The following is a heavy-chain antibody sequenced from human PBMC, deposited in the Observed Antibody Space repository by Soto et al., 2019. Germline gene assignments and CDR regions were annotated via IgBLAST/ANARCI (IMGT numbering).Heavy chain of an antibody. J-gene: IGHJ4*02. CDR3: ARGPSGGISSWPFDY. D-gene: IGHD6-13*01. Sequence: SVKVSCKASGYTFTSYAMHWVRQAPGQRLEWMGRIIPILGIANYAQKFQGRVTITADKSTSTAYMELSSLRSEDTAVYYCARGPSGGISSWPFDYWGQGTLVTVSS. V-gene: IGHV1-69*04. CDR1: GYTFTSYA. CDR2: IIPILGIA.